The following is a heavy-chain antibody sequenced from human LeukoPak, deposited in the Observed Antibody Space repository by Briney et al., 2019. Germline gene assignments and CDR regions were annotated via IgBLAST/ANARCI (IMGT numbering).Heavy chain of an antibody. CDR2: INPKSGGA. CDR3: ARALRTDILTTDY. D-gene: IGHD3-9*01. CDR1: GYTFIDYF. Sequence: APVKVSCKASGYTFIDYFVHWVRQAPGQGLEWMGWINPKSGGANYAQNFQGRVSMTRDTSISAAYLEVSGLRSDDTAVYYCARALRTDILTTDYWGQGTLVTVSS. J-gene: IGHJ4*02. V-gene: IGHV1-2*02.